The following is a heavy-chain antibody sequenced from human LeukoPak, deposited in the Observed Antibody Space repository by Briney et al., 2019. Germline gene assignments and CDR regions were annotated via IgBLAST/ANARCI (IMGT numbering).Heavy chain of an antibody. D-gene: IGHD4-17*01. V-gene: IGHV3-30-3*01. CDR2: ISYDGSNK. CDR3: AREDYGDSAVFDY. CDR1: GFTFSSYA. Sequence: PGGSLRLSCAASGFTFSSYAMHWVRQAPGKGLEWVAVISYDGSNKYYADSVKGRFTISRDNSKNTLYLQMNSLRAEDTAVYYCAREDYGDSAVFDYWGHGTLVTVSS. J-gene: IGHJ4*01.